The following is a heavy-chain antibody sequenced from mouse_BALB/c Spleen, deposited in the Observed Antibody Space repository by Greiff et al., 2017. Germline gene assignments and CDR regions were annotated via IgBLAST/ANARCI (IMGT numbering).Heavy chain of an antibody. CDR3: ATVVATDY. CDR2: IDPANGNT. J-gene: IGHJ2*01. V-gene: IGHV14-3*02. D-gene: IGHD1-1*01. CDR1: GFNIKDTY. Sequence: VQLKQSGAELVKPGASVKLSCTASGFNIKDTYMHWVKQRPEQGLEWIGRIDPANGNTKYDPKFQGKATITADTSSNTAYLQLSSLTSEDTAVYYCATVVATDYWGQGTTLTVSS.